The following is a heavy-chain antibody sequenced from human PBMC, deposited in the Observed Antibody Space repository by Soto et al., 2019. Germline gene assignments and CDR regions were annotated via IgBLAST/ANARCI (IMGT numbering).Heavy chain of an antibody. Sequence: EGQLLESGGVLVQPGESLRLSCAASGFTSSNSAMSWVRQAPGKGLEWVSSISGSGGTTYYTDSVKGRFSISRDNSKNTLYLLMNSVRADDTAVYYCAKGGRGSGSQNWFDPWGQGTLVTVSS. CDR1: GFTSSNSA. V-gene: IGHV3-23*01. D-gene: IGHD3-10*01. J-gene: IGHJ5*02. CDR2: ISGSGGTT. CDR3: AKGGRGSGSQNWFDP.